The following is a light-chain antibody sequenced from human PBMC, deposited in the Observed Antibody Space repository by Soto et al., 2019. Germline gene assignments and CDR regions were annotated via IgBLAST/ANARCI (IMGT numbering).Light chain of an antibody. CDR3: CSYAGSSTPVV. Sequence: QSALTQPASVSGSLGQSITISCTGTSSDVGSYSLVSWYQQHPGKAPKLMIYEVSKRPSGVSNRFSGSKSGNTASLTISGLQAEDEADYYCCSYAGSSTPVVFGGGTTLTVL. V-gene: IGLV2-23*02. CDR1: SSDVGSYSL. J-gene: IGLJ2*01. CDR2: EVS.